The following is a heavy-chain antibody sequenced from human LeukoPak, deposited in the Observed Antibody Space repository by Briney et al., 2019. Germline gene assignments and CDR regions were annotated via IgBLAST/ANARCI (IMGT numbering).Heavy chain of an antibody. J-gene: IGHJ4*02. D-gene: IGHD6-13*01. CDR2: IIPIFGTA. CDR1: GGTFSSYA. Sequence: ASVKVSCKASGGTFSSYAISWVRQAPGQGLEWMGGIIPIFGTANYAQKFQGRVTITADESTSTAYMELSSLRSEDTAVYYCASPQQLVREQGFDYRGQGTLVTVSS. CDR3: ASPQQLVREQGFDY. V-gene: IGHV1-69*01.